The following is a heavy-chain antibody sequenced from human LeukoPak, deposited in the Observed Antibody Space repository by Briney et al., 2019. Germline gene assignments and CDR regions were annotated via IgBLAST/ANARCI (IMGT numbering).Heavy chain of an antibody. Sequence: GASVKVSCKASGYTFTNYAVHWVRQAPGQRLEWMGWINAGNGNTEYSQNFQDRVTITRDTSATTAYMELSSLRSEDTAVYYCSRHLATAGTDYYYGMDVWGRGTTVTVSS. CDR1: GYTFTNYA. D-gene: IGHD6-13*01. V-gene: IGHV1-3*01. CDR3: SRHLATAGTDYYYGMDV. CDR2: INAGNGNT. J-gene: IGHJ6*02.